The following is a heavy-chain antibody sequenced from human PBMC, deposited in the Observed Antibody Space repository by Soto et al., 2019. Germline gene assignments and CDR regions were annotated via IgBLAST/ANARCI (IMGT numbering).Heavy chain of an antibody. CDR3: ARRYGASFDY. V-gene: IGHV4-59*01. CDR2: IYYSGST. CDR1: GGSISSYY. Sequence: PSETLSLSCTVSGGSISSYYWSWIRQPPGKGLEWIGYIYYSGSTNYNPSLKSRVTISVDTSKNQFSLKLSSVTAADTAVYYCARRYGASFDYWGQGTLVTVSS. J-gene: IGHJ4*02. D-gene: IGHD4-17*01.